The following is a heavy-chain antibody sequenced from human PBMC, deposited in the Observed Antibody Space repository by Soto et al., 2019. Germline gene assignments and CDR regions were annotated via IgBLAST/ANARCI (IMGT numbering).Heavy chain of an antibody. V-gene: IGHV4-59*01. CDR3: ARVSTRGGYYYVYV. Sequence: SETLSLTCTVSCGSISRYYWSWIRQPPGKGLEWIGYIYYSGSTNYNPSLKSRVTISVDTSKNQFSLKLNSVTAADTAVYYCARVSTRGGYYYVYVWGKGTTVTVPS. CDR1: CGSISRYY. J-gene: IGHJ6*03. D-gene: IGHD3-10*01. CDR2: IYYSGST.